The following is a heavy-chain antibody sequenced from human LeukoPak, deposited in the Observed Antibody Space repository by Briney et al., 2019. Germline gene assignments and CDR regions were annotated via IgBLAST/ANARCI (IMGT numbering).Heavy chain of an antibody. Sequence: HGASLQICCKGSGYSFTSYWICCVRQMPGKGVEWMGIIYPGDSDTCYSPSFQGQVTISADTSISTAYLQWSSLKASDTAMYYCARRLCSSTSTFVPWGQGTLVTVSS. CDR3: ARRLCSSTSTFVP. V-gene: IGHV5-51*01. D-gene: IGHD2-2*01. J-gene: IGHJ5*02. CDR2: IYPGDSDT. CDR1: GYSFTSYW.